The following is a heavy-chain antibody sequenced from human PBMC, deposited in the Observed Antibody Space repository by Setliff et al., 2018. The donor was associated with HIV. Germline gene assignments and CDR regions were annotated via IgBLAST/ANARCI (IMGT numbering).Heavy chain of an antibody. CDR1: GDSITSGTYY. CDR3: ARHPRYSSTWPQSFDN. Sequence: SETLSLTCTVSGDSITSGTYYWSWIRQPAGMRLEWIGHISTSGTTNYNPSLKSRVTISADTSKSQFSLKLTSVTAADTAAYFCARHPRYSSTWPQSFDNWGQGTLVTVSS. J-gene: IGHJ4*02. CDR2: ISTSGTT. V-gene: IGHV4-61*09. D-gene: IGHD6-13*01.